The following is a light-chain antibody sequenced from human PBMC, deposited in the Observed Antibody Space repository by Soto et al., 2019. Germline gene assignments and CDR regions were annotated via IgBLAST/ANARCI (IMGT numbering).Light chain of an antibody. CDR1: QSVSSK. V-gene: IGKV3-15*01. Sequence: EIGLTQSPATLSLSPGERATLSCRASQSVSSKLALYQQKPGQAPRLLIYGASTRATDIPARFSGSGSGTEFTLTISSLKSEDFAVYFCQQYNNWPPTFGQGTQVDIK. CDR2: GAS. J-gene: IGKJ1*01. CDR3: QQYNNWPPT.